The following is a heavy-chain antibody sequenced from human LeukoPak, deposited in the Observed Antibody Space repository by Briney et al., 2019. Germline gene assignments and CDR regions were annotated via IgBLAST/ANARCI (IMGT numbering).Heavy chain of an antibody. CDR3: ARELNLGGGEAGAFDI. J-gene: IGHJ3*02. CDR2: IYYSGST. CDR1: GVSISSYY. Sequence: SETLSLTCTVSGVSISSYYWSWIRQPPGKGLEWIGYIYYSGSTNYNPSLKSRVTISVDTSKNQFSLKLSSVTAADTAVYYCARELNLGGGEAGAFDIWGQGTMVTVSS. V-gene: IGHV4-59*01. D-gene: IGHD3-10*01.